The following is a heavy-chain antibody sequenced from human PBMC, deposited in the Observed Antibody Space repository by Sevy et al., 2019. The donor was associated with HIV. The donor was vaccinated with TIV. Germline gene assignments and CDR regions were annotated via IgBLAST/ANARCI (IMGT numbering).Heavy chain of an antibody. CDR1: GFTFSSYA. D-gene: IGHD1-26*01. CDR3: ARDQEVGARGGAFDI. CDR2: ISYDGSNK. J-gene: IGHJ3*02. Sequence: GGSLRLSCAASGFTFSSYAMHWVRQAPGKGLEWVAVISYDGSNKYYADSVKGRFTISRDNSKNTLYLQMNSLRAEDTAVYYCARDQEVGARGGAFDIWGQGTMVTVSS. V-gene: IGHV3-30-3*01.